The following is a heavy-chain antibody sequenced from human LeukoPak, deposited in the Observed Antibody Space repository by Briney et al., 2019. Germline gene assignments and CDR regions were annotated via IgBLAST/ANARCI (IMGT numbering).Heavy chain of an antibody. D-gene: IGHD3-22*01. Sequence: ASVKVSCKASGGTFISYAISWVRQAPGQGLEWMGRIIPIFGTANYAQKFQGRVTITTDESTSTAYMELSSLRSEDTAVYYCARLDVNDSSGDLFDYWGQGTLVTVSS. V-gene: IGHV1-69*05. CDR3: ARLDVNDSSGDLFDY. CDR2: IIPIFGTA. J-gene: IGHJ4*02. CDR1: GGTFISYA.